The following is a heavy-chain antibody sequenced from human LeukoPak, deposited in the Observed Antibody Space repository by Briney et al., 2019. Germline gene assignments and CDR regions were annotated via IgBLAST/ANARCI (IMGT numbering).Heavy chain of an antibody. V-gene: IGHV3-21*01. J-gene: IGHJ6*02. CDR3: ARDLDSSSYPPASLGGMDV. Sequence: PGGSLRLSCAASGFTFSSYSMNWVRQAPGKGLEWVSSISSSSSYIYYADSVKGRFTISRDNAKNSLYLQMNSLRAEDTAVYYCARDLDSSSYPPASLGGMDVWGQGTTVTVSS. D-gene: IGHD6-6*01. CDR2: ISSSSSYI. CDR1: GFTFSSYS.